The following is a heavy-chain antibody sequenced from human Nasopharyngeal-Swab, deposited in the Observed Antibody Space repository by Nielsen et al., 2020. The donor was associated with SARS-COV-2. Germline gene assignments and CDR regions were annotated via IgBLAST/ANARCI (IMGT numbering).Heavy chain of an antibody. J-gene: IGHJ4*02. Sequence: GGSLRLSCAASGFTFSNYAMHWVRQTPGKGLEWVAVIGYDGSQKYYGDSVKGQFTISRDNSKNTVYLQMNSLRAEDTAVYYCARHVQDSSGWYDYWGQGTLVTVSS. V-gene: IGHV3-33*01. D-gene: IGHD6-19*01. CDR1: GFTFSNYA. CDR2: IGYDGSQK. CDR3: ARHVQDSSGWYDY.